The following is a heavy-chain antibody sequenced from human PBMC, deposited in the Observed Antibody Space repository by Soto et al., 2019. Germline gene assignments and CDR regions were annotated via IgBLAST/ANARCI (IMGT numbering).Heavy chain of an antibody. V-gene: IGHV4-59*08. Sequence: SETLSLTCIVSGGSISSYYWSWIRQPPGKGLEWIGYIYYSGSTNYNPSLKSRVTISVDTSKNQFSLKLSSVTAADTAVYYCARLLGYCSSTSCHYYGMDVWGQGTTVTVSS. CDR3: ARLLGYCSSTSCHYYGMDV. D-gene: IGHD2-2*01. J-gene: IGHJ6*02. CDR1: GGSISSYY. CDR2: IYYSGST.